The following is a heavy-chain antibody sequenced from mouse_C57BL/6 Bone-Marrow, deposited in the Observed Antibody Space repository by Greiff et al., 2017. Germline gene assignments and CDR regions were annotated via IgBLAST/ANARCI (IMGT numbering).Heavy chain of an antibody. CDR2: INPYNGGT. Sequence: EVQLQQSGPVLVKPGASVKMSCKASGYTFTDYYMNWVKQSHGKSLEWIGVINPYNGGTSYNQKFKGKATLTVDKSSSTAYMELNSLTSEDSAVYYCARQGGSSYEAMDYWGQGTSVTVSS. CDR3: ARQGGSSYEAMDY. CDR1: GYTFTDYY. D-gene: IGHD1-1*01. V-gene: IGHV1-19*01. J-gene: IGHJ4*01.